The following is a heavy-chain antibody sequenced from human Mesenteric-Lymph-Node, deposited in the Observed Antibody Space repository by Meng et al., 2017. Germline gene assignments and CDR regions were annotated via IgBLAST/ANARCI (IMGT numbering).Heavy chain of an antibody. D-gene: IGHD4-17*01. Sequence: ARLPGAAQGRVQPFKTLRATGTFSGGSISCGDYYWSWIRQPPGKGLEWIGYIYYSGSTYSNASLKSRVTISIDRSKNQFSLKLSSVTAADTAVYYCARDRKHYGERGWFDPWGQGTLVTVSS. CDR3: ARDRKHYGERGWFDP. J-gene: IGHJ5*02. V-gene: IGHV4-30-4*01. CDR1: GGSISCGDYY. CDR2: IYYSGST.